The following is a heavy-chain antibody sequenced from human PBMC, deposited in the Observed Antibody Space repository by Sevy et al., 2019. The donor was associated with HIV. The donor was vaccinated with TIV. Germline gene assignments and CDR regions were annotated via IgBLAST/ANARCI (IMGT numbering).Heavy chain of an antibody. V-gene: IGHV3-15*01. CDR3: TTDLGDYFDSSDPK. CDR2: IKSKTDGGTT. Sequence: GGSLRLSCAASGFTFSDAWMSWVRQAPGKGLEWVGHIKSKTDGGTTDYAAPVKGRFIISRDDSKNTLYLQMNSLKTEDTAVYYCTTDLGDYFDSSDPKWGQGTMVTVSS. J-gene: IGHJ3*01. D-gene: IGHD3-22*01. CDR1: GFTFSDAW.